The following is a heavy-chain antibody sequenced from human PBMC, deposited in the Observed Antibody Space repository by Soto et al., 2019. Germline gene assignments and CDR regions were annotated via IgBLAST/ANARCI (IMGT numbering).Heavy chain of an antibody. CDR1: GYTFTGYY. V-gene: IGHV1-2*02. Sequence: WASVKVSCKASGYTFTGYYMHWVRQAPGQGLEWMGWINPNSGGTNYAQKFQGRVTMTRDTSISTAYMELSRLRSDDTAVYYCAGSGEYYYYYGMDVWGQGTTVTVS. D-gene: IGHD1-1*01. CDR3: AGSGEYYYYYGMDV. J-gene: IGHJ6*02. CDR2: INPNSGGT.